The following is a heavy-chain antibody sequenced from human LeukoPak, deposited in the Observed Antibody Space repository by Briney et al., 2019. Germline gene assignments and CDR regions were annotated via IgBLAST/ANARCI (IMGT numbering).Heavy chain of an antibody. CDR1: GGSINSYY. CDR3: ARTSRHFYGSGSNLTPWPADMDV. V-gene: IGHV4-59*01. D-gene: IGHD3-10*01. CDR2: IYYSGST. J-gene: IGHJ6*02. Sequence: PSETLSLTCTVSGGSINSYYWTWIRQPPGKGLEWIGCIYYSGSTHYNPSLNSRVTISMDTSKNHFSLKLSSVTAADTAIYYCARTSRHFYGSGSNLTPWPADMDVWGQGTKVTVSS.